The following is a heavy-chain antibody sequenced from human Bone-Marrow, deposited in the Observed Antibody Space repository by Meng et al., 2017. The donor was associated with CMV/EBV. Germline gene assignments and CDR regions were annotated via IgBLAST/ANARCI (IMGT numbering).Heavy chain of an antibody. CDR3: ARDDKWNPDY. CDR2: IRSNSNMI. Sequence: GESLRISCAASGFTFSQYGMNWVRQAPGKGLEWLSFIRSNSNMIKYADSVKGRFTISRDNAKNSVYLQMNSLRVEDTAVYYCARDDKWNPDYWGQGTLVNVSS. CDR1: GFTFSQYG. J-gene: IGHJ4*02. V-gene: IGHV3-48*04. D-gene: IGHD1-1*01.